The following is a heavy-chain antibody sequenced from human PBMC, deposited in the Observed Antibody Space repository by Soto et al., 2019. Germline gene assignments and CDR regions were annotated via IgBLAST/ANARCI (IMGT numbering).Heavy chain of an antibody. CDR2: IWYDGSNT. CDR3: ARGAATTPVYDY. CDR1: GFTFSSYG. D-gene: IGHD1-26*01. V-gene: IGHV3-33*01. J-gene: IGHJ4*02. Sequence: QVQLVESGGGVVQPGRSLRLSCAASGFTFSSYGMHWVRQAPGKGLEWVAVIWYDGSNTYYADSVKGRFTISRDNSKNTLYLQMNSLRAEDTAVYYCARGAATTPVYDYWGQGTLVTVSS.